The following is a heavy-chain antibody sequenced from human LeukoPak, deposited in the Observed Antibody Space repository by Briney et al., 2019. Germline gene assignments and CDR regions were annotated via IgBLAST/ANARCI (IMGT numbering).Heavy chain of an antibody. CDR3: ARDNDDSSGYYPTQFDY. CDR2: IYSGGST. D-gene: IGHD3-22*01. CDR1: GFTVSSNY. J-gene: IGHJ4*02. V-gene: IGHV3-53*01. Sequence: GGSLRLSCAASGFTVSSNYMSWVRQAPGKGLEWVSVIYSGGSTYYADSVKGRFTISRDNAKNSLYLQMNSLRAEDTAVYYCARDNDDSSGYYPTQFDYWGQGTLVTVSS.